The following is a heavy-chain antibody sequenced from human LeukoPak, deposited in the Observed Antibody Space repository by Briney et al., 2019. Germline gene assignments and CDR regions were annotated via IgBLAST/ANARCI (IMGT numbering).Heavy chain of an antibody. CDR2: ISGDNGDT. J-gene: IGHJ6*02. CDR1: VYTFTSYG. Sequence: ASVNVSCKASVYTFTSYGISWVRQAPGQGLEWVGWISGDNGDTKYAQNFQGRVTMSTDTSTGTAYMELRSLRSDDTAVYYCARRSMDVWGQGTTVTVSS. CDR3: ARRSMDV. V-gene: IGHV1-18*01.